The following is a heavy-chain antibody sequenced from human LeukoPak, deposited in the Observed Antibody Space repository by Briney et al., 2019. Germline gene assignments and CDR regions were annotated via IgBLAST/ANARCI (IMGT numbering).Heavy chain of an antibody. J-gene: IGHJ4*02. Sequence: PSETLSLTCAVYGGSFSGYYWSWIRQPPGKGLEWIGEINHSGSTNYNPSLKSRVTISVDTSKNQFSLKLSSVTAADTAVYYCARGPNIAAPCYFDYWGQGTLVTVSS. CDR2: INHSGST. V-gene: IGHV4-34*01. CDR1: GGSFSGYY. D-gene: IGHD6-6*01. CDR3: ARGPNIAAPCYFDY.